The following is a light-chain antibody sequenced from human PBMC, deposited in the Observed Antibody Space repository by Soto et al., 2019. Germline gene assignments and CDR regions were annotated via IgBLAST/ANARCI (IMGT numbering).Light chain of an antibody. J-gene: IGKJ1*01. Sequence: QMTQSPSSLSASVGEKIIITCRASRDVGSDVSWYQQKPGQAPKLLIYAASNLYTGVPSRFSGSRSGTEFTLTISSLQPEDFASYFCQQSYGSPWTFGQGTKVEIK. CDR2: AAS. CDR1: RDVGSD. CDR3: QQSYGSPWT. V-gene: IGKV1-39*01.